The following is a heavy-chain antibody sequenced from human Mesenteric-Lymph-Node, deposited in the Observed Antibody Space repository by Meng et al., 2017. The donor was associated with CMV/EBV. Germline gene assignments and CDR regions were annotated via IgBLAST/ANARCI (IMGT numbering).Heavy chain of an antibody. CDR2: ISFDGYNK. J-gene: IGHJ5*02. Sequence: GESLKISCITSGFTFSNYDMTWVRQAPGKGLEWVAVISFDGYNKYYADSVKGRFTISKDNSKNTLYLQMNSLRAEDTAVYSCARDRAAARFVSGQTFDPWGHGTLVTVSS. CDR1: GFTFSNYD. D-gene: IGHD6-6*01. V-gene: IGHV3-30-3*01. CDR3: ARDRAAARFVSGQTFDP.